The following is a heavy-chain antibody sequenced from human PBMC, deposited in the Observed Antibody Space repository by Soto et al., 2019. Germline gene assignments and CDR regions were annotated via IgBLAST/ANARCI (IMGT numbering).Heavy chain of an antibody. Sequence: QVQLVESGGGVVQPGRSLRLSCPASGFTLSSYAMHWVRQAPGKGVEWVAVSSCAGTSTYYADSVRGRFTISRDNCKDTVYLQLNSLRTEETALYHCARDPGHDGNEDYTFDSWGQGTLVTVSS. CDR2: SSCAGTST. D-gene: IGHD3-3*01. J-gene: IGHJ4*02. V-gene: IGHV3-30-3*01. CDR1: GFTLSSYA. CDR3: ARDPGHDGNEDYTFDS.